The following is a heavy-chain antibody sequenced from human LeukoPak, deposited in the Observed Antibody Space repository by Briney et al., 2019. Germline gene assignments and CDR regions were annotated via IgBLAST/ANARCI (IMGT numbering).Heavy chain of an antibody. Sequence: SETLSLTCTVSGGSVSSGSYYWSWIRQPPGKGLEWIGYIYYSGSTNYNPSLKSRVTISVDTSKNQSSLKLSSVTAADTAVYYCARARFSGYDLDYWGQGTLVTVSS. CDR3: ARARFSGYDLDY. V-gene: IGHV4-61*01. D-gene: IGHD5-12*01. CDR1: GGSVSSGSYY. J-gene: IGHJ4*02. CDR2: IYYSGST.